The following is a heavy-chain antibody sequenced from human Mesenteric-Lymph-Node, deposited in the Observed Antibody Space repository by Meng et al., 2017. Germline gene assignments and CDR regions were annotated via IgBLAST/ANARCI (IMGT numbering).Heavy chain of an antibody. V-gene: IGHV3-74*03. J-gene: IGHJ6*02. CDR1: GFSFNNYW. CDR2: INSNGGGT. CDR3: ARDLRGYDYDGSYYYYYGMDV. D-gene: IGHD3-22*01. Sequence: GGSLRLSCAASGFSFNNYWMHWVRQAPGKGLVWVSRINSNGGGTTYADSVRGRLTISRDNAKNSLYLQMNSLRAEDTAVYYCARDLRGYDYDGSYYYYYGMDVWGQGTTVTVSS.